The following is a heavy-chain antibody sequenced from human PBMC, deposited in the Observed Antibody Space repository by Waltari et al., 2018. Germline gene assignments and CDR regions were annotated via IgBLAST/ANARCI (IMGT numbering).Heavy chain of an antibody. V-gene: IGHV3-30*03. D-gene: IGHD4-17*01. J-gene: IGHJ3*02. Sequence: QVQLVESGGGVVQPGGSLRLSCAASGFTFSGYGLHWVRQAPGKGLELVAIITFDGTNKDYADAVKGRFTISRDNPKNTMFLQMNSLRPDDTAIYYCASIFAGTAVTTIQPIDIWGQGTMVTVSS. CDR3: ASIFAGTAVTTIQPIDI. CDR1: GFTFSGYG. CDR2: ITFDGTNK.